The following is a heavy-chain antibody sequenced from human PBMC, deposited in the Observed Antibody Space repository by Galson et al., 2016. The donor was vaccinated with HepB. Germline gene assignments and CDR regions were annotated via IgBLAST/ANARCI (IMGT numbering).Heavy chain of an antibody. V-gene: IGHV3-48*03. CDR2: IGTSGTTI. J-gene: IGHJ4*02. CDR3: ARDRAGWGAYLDH. CDR1: GFTFTNYE. D-gene: IGHD3-16*01. Sequence: SLRLSCAATGFTFTNYEMNWVRQAPGKGLEWVSYIGTSGTTIYYADSVKGRFTVSRDNARSSLYLQMNSLRVEDTAIYYCARDRAGWGAYLDHWGQGILVTVSS.